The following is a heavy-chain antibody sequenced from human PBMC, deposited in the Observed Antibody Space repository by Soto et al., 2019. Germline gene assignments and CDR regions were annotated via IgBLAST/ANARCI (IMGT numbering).Heavy chain of an antibody. Sequence: EVQLVESGGGLVKPGGSLRLSCAASGCTFSRYGMNWLRQAPGKGLEWVASISSSTSYVYYADSVKGRFSTSRDNAKNILYLEMYALRTEDTAVYYCARDPSEGRVGNWFESWGQGTLVTVSS. V-gene: IGHV3-21*06. CDR3: ARDPSEGRVGNWFES. D-gene: IGHD2-2*01. J-gene: IGHJ5*01. CDR1: GCTFSRYG. CDR2: ISSSTSYV.